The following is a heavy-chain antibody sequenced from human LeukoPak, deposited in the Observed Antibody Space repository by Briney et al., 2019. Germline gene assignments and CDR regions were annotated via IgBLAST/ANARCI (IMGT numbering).Heavy chain of an antibody. D-gene: IGHD5-12*01. CDR1: GFTFSDYY. CDR2: ISSSGSTI. Sequence: GGALRLSCAASGFTFSDYYMSWIRQAPGRGLEWISYISSSGSTIYYADSVKGRFTISRDNAKKSLYLQMNSLRADDTAVYYCARVPGWLRRVFDYWGQGTLVTVSS. J-gene: IGHJ4*02. CDR3: ARVPGWLRRVFDY. V-gene: IGHV3-11*01.